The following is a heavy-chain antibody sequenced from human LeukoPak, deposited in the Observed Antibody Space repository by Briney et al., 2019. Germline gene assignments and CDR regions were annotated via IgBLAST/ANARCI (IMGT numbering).Heavy chain of an antibody. CDR3: AVFTGYCSGGSCGPHDY. J-gene: IGHJ4*02. V-gene: IGHV1-46*01. CDR2: INSSGGST. Sequence: ASVKVSCKASGYTFTSYYMHWVRQAPGQGLEWMGIINSSGGSTSYAQKFQGRVTMTRDMSTSTVYMELSSLRSEDTAVYYCAVFTGYCSGGSCGPHDYWGQGTLVTVSS. CDR1: GYTFTSYY. D-gene: IGHD2-15*01.